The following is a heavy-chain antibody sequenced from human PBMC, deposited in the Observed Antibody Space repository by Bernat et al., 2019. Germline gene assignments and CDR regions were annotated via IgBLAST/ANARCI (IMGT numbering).Heavy chain of an antibody. CDR3: ARRREGAREYFFDY. CDR2: ISYDGSNK. Sequence: QVQLVESGGGVVQPGRSLRLSCAASGFTFSSYAMHWVRQAPGKGLEWVAVISYDGSNKYYADSVKGRFTISRDNSKNSLYLQMNSLRAEDTAVYYCARRREGAREYFFDYWGQGTLVTVSS. V-gene: IGHV3-30-3*01. CDR1: GFTFSSYA. D-gene: IGHD3-10*01. J-gene: IGHJ4*02.